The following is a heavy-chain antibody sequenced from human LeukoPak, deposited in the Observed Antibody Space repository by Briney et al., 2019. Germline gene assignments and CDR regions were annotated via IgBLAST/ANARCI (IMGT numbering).Heavy chain of an antibody. J-gene: IGHJ6*03. CDR1: GGSFSGYS. CDR3: ARLAKRWLLPNYYYYMDV. CDR2: TNNRETT. Sequence: PSETLSLTCAVYGGSFSGYSWSWIRQPPGKGLEWIGETNNRETTNYNPSLKSRVTISIDTSKDQFSLKLSSVTAADTAIYYCARLAKRWLLPNYYYYMDVWDKGTTVTISS. D-gene: IGHD6-19*01. V-gene: IGHV4-34*01.